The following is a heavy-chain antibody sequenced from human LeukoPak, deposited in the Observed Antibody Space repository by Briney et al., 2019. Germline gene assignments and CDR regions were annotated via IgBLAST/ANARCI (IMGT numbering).Heavy chain of an antibody. CDR2: IYYSGST. CDR3: ASTGVITWSADY. CDR1: GGSISSSSYY. Sequence: PSENLSLTCTVSGGSISSSSYYWGWIRQPPGKGLEWIGSIYYSGSTYYNPSLKSRVTISVDTSKNQFSLKLSSVTAADTAVYYCASTGVITWSADYWGQGTLVTVSS. D-gene: IGHD2-21*01. V-gene: IGHV4-39*07. J-gene: IGHJ4*02.